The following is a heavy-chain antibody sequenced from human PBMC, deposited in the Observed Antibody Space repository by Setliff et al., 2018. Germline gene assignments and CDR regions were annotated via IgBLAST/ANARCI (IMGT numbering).Heavy chain of an antibody. Sequence: SETLSLTCGVSGISISSGHYWGWIRQPPGKGLEWIATIYHKGRTYYNPSLDSRVTISLDTSKNHFSLRLSSVTAADTAVYYCASPRRDDLDSPFDAFDIWGQETKVTVSS. J-gene: IGHJ3*02. V-gene: IGHV4-38-2*01. CDR1: GISISSGHY. CDR3: ASPRRDDLDSPFDAFDI. D-gene: IGHD3-3*01. CDR2: IYHKGRT.